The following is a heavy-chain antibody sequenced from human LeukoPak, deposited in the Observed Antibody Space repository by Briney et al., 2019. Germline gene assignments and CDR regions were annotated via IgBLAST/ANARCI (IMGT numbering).Heavy chain of an antibody. J-gene: IGHJ4*02. CDR3: ARDPGGSGWYYPHLDY. CDR1: GFTVSSNY. Sequence: GSLRLSCAASGFTVSSNYMSWVRQAPGKGLEWVSVIYSGGSTYYADSVKGRFTISRDNSKNTLYLQMNSLRAEDTAVYYCARDPGGSGWYYPHLDYWGQGTLVTVSS. CDR2: IYSGGST. V-gene: IGHV3-53*01. D-gene: IGHD6-19*01.